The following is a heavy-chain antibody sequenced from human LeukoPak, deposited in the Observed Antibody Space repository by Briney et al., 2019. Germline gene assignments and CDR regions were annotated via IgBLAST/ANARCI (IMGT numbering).Heavy chain of an antibody. D-gene: IGHD2-2*01. J-gene: IGHJ4*02. CDR3: VKGGRYCSSSSCYDY. CDR2: ISDSGDST. CDR1: GFTFSSYA. Sequence: GGSLRLSCAASGFTFSSYAMSWVRQAPGKGLEWVSAISDSGDSTYYADSVRGRFTISRDNSKNTLYLQMNSLRPEDTALYYCVKGGRYCSSSSCYDYWGQGSRVTVSS. V-gene: IGHV3-23*01.